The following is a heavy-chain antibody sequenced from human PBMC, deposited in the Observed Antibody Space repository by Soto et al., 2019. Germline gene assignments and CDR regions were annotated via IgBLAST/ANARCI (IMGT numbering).Heavy chain of an antibody. J-gene: IGHJ5*02. D-gene: IGHD6-19*01. V-gene: IGHV4-30-2*01. CDR2: IYQSGVT. CDR3: AGMPYTSGPRFDP. Sequence: SETLSLTCTVSGDSYSISTYSWSWIRQPPGKALEWVGFIYQSGVTSYNPSLKSRVTISLDRSNNQCSLKLTSVTAADTAVYYCAGMPYTSGPRFDPWGPGTLVTVSS. CDR1: GDSYSISTYS.